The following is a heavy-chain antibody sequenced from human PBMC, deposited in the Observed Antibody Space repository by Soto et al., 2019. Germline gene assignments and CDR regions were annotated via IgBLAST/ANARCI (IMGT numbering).Heavy chain of an antibody. CDR3: ATYDYYYDSSGYPQYFQH. V-gene: IGHV1-69*06. J-gene: IGHJ1*01. CDR2: IIPIFGTA. D-gene: IGHD3-22*01. CDR1: GGTFSSYA. Sequence: ASVKVSCKASGGTFSSYAISWVRQAPGQGLEWMGGIIPIFGTANYAQKFQGRVTITADKSTSTAYMELSSLRSEDTAVYYCATYDYYYDSSGYPQYFQHWGQGTLVTVSS.